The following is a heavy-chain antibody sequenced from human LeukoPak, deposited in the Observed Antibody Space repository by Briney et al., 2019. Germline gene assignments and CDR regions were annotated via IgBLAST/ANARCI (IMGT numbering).Heavy chain of an antibody. V-gene: IGHV3-30*18. CDR2: ISYDGSNK. D-gene: IGHD3-10*01. CDR1: GFTFSSYG. CDR3: AKDQSPYYYGSGSFFDY. Sequence: QAGGSLRLSRAASGFTFSSYGMHWVRQAPGKGLEWVAVISYDGSNKYYADSVKGRFTISRDNSKNTLYLQMNSLRAEDTAVYYCAKDQSPYYYGSGSFFDYWGQGTLVTVSS. J-gene: IGHJ4*02.